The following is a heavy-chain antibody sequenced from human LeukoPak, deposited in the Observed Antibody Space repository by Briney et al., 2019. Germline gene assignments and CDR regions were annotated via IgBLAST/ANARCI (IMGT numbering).Heavy chain of an antibody. CDR2: ISSSSSYI. J-gene: IGHJ4*02. CDR1: GFTFSSYS. CDR3: AREMTTVTRAFDY. Sequence: GGSLRLSCAASGFTFSSYSMNWVRQAPGKGLEGVSAISSSSSYIYYADSVKGRFTISRDNAKSSLYLQMNSLRAEDTAVYYCAREMTTVTRAFDYWGQGTLVTVSS. V-gene: IGHV3-21*01. D-gene: IGHD4-17*01.